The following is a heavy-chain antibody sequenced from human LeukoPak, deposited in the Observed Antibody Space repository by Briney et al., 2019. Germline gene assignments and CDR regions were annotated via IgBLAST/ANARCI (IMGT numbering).Heavy chain of an antibody. J-gene: IGHJ4*02. CDR1: GYTFTSYY. Sequence: ASVKVSCKASGYTFTSYYMHWVRQAPGQGLEWMGIINPSGGSTSYARKFQGRVTMTRDTSTSTVYMELSSLRSEDTAVYYCAREDRQKRIWGIAARPRYFDYWGQGTLVTVSS. CDR3: AREDRQKRIWGIAARPRYFDY. CDR2: INPSGGST. D-gene: IGHD6-6*01. V-gene: IGHV1-46*01.